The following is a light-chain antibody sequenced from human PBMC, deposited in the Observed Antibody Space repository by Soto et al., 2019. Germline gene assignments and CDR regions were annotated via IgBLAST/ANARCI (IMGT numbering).Light chain of an antibody. J-gene: IGLJ2*01. Sequence: QLVLTQSPSASASLGASVKLTCTLSSGHSSYAIAWHQQQPEKGPRYLMKLNSDGSHSKGDGIPDRFSGSSSGAERYLTIASLQPEDEADYYCQTGGSGILFGGGTKLTVL. CDR3: QTGGSGIL. CDR2: LNSDGSH. CDR1: SGHSSYA. V-gene: IGLV4-69*01.